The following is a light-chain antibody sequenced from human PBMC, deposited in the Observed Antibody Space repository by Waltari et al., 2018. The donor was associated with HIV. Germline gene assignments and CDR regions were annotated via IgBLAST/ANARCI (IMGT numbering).Light chain of an antibody. CDR2: TSN. V-gene: IGLV1-47*01. CDR1: SPNIAINY. Sequence: QSVLTQPPSASGTPGQTVTIPCPGSSPNIAINYVYWYQQHPGTAPKFLIYTSNQRPSGVPDRFSGSKSGTSASLAISGLRSEDEADYYCAAWDDSLSVVMFGGGTKLTVL. CDR3: AAWDDSLSVVM. J-gene: IGLJ3*02.